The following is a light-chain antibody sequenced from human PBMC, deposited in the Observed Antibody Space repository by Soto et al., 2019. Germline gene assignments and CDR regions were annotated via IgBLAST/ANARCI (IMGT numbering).Light chain of an antibody. CDR3: QQYVSPPIT. CDR1: QTISNT. CDR2: AAS. Sequence: VVMTHSPSTLSVSPVYKVSLSFMANQTISNTLAWYQQKPGQAPRLLIYAASTRATGIPDRFSGSGSGTDFTLTISRLEPEDFAVYYCQQYVSPPITFGQGTRLEIK. V-gene: IGKV3D-15*01. J-gene: IGKJ5*01.